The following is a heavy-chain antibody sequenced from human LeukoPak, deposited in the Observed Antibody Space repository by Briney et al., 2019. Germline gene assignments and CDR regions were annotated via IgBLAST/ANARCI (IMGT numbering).Heavy chain of an antibody. V-gene: IGHV3-23*01. CDR2: ISDSGGRT. J-gene: IGHJ4*02. D-gene: IGHD3-22*01. CDR1: GITLSNYG. CDR3: AKRGVVIRVILVGFHKEAYYFDS. Sequence: GGSLRLSCAVSGITLSNYGMSWVRQAPGKGLEWVAGISDSGGRTNYAASVKGRFTISRDNHKNTLYLQMNSLRAEDTAVYFCAKRGVVIRVILVGFHKEAYYFDSWGQGALVTVSS.